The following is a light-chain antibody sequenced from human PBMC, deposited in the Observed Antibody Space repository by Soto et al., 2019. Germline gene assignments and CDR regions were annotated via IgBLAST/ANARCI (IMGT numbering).Light chain of an antibody. CDR2: DAS. V-gene: IGKV3-11*01. J-gene: IGKJ2*01. Sequence: EIVLTQSPATLSLSPGERATLSCRASQSVSSYLAWYQQKPGQAPRLLIYDASNRATGIPARFSGSGSGTDVTLTISSLEPEEFAVYYCQQRSNGPPYTFGQGTKLEIK. CDR3: QQRSNGPPYT. CDR1: QSVSSY.